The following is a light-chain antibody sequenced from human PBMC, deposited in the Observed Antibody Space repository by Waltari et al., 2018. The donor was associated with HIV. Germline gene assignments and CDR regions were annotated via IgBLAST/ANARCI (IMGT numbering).Light chain of an antibody. CDR3: ASWDDRLNGWV. V-gene: IGLV1-36*01. J-gene: IGLJ3*02. Sequence: QSVLTQPPSLSEAPRQRVTISCSGSHSNIGNNAVNWYQQLPGKAPKLLIYYNDLLPSGVSDRFSGSRSGTSASLAISGLQSEDEAHYYCASWDDRLNGWV. CDR1: HSNIGNNA. CDR2: YND.